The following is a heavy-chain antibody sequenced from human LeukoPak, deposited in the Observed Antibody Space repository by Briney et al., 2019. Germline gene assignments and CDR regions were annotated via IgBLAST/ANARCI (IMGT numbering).Heavy chain of an antibody. D-gene: IGHD2-8*01. CDR3: ARGRGMYPLTLGYFDY. J-gene: IGHJ4*02. CDR2: IYHSGST. V-gene: IGHV4-30-2*01. CDR1: GGSISSGGYY. Sequence: PSQTLSLTCTVSGGSISSGGYYWSWIRQPPGKGLEWIGYIYHSGSTYYNPSLKSRVTISVDRSKNQFSLKLSSVTAADTAVYYCARGRGMYPLTLGYFDYWGQGTLVTVSS.